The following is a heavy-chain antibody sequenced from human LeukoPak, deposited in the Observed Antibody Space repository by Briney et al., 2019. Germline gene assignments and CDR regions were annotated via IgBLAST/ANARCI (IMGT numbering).Heavy chain of an antibody. Sequence: APGNLSCNASGYTLTSYGNSWVRQAPGQGLERKGCTSAYNGNTNYAQKIQGRVTMTTDTSTSTAYMELRSLRSDDAAVYYCARGRGYYDSSGSDYWGQGTLVTVSS. CDR2: TSAYNGNT. CDR1: GYTLTSYG. CDR3: ARGRGYYDSSGSDY. V-gene: IGHV1-18*01. J-gene: IGHJ4*02. D-gene: IGHD3-22*01.